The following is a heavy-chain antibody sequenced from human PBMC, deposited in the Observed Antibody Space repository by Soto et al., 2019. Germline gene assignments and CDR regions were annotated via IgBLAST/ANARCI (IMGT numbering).Heavy chain of an antibody. CDR3: GRQKGGGIYGDYVAD. V-gene: IGHV4-38-2*01. Sequence: SETLSLTCAVSGYSISSGYYWGCLRQPPGKGLEWIGHMYHSGSIYYSPSLQSRVTISMDTSKNEFSLKLTSVTAADTAVYYCGRQKGGGIYGDYVADWGQGTLVTVSS. J-gene: IGHJ4*02. CDR1: GYSISSGYY. CDR2: MYHSGSI. D-gene: IGHD4-17*01.